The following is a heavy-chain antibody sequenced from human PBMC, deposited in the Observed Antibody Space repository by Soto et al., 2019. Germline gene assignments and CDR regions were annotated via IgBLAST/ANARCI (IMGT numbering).Heavy chain of an antibody. CDR3: ARVKYYGWGTVDY. J-gene: IGHJ4*02. CDR1: GGTFSSYT. CDR2: IIPILGIA. Sequence: SVKVSCKASGGTFSSYTISWVRQAPGQGLEWMGRIIPILGIANYAQKFQGRVTITADKSTSTAYMELSSLRSEDTAVYYCARVKYYGWGTVDYWGQGTLVTVSS. V-gene: IGHV1-69*02. D-gene: IGHD3-10*01.